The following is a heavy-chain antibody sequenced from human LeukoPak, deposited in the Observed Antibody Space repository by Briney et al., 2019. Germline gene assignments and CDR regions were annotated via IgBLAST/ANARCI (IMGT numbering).Heavy chain of an antibody. J-gene: IGHJ4*02. CDR3: ARHLRSTHYGGKSSPRRGFDY. V-gene: IGHV4-4*02. CDR2: IYHSGST. Sequence: SGTLSLTCAVSGGSISSSNWWSWVRQPPGKGLEWIGEIYHSGSTNYNPSLKSRVTISVDTSKNQFSLKLSSVTAADTAVYYCARHLRSTHYGGKSSPRRGFDYWGQGTLATVSS. CDR1: GGSISSSNW. D-gene: IGHD4-23*01.